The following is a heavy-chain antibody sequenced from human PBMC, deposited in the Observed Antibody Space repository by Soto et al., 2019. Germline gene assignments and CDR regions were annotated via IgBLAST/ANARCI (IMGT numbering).Heavy chain of an antibody. CDR3: AKLPRGNYESS. CDR1: GFTFKNYG. D-gene: IGHD3-3*01. J-gene: IGHJ5*02. CDR2: LSYDGSEK. Sequence: GGSLRLSCVVSGFTFKNYGMHWVRQAPGKGLEWVSVLSYDGSEKDYAASVRGRFTISRDNSKNTLYLQMNSLRTEDTAIYYCAKLPRGNYESSWGQVTLVTVSS. V-gene: IGHV3-30*18.